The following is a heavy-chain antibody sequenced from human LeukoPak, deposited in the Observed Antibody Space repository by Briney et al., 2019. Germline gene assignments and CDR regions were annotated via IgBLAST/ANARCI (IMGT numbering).Heavy chain of an antibody. CDR3: ARDGLGTDMVPKPSDAFDI. V-gene: IGHV3-30-3*01. D-gene: IGHD4/OR15-4a*01. Sequence: GGSLRLSCAASGFTFSGYAMHWVRQAPGKGLEWVAVISYDGSNKYYADSVKGRFTISRDSSKNALYLQMNSLRAEDTAVYYCARDGLGTDMVPKPSDAFDIWGQGTMVTVSS. CDR2: ISYDGSNK. CDR1: GFTFSGYA. J-gene: IGHJ3*02.